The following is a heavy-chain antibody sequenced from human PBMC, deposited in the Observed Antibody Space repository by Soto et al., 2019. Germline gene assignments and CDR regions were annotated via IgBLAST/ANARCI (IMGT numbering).Heavy chain of an antibody. V-gene: IGHV1-46*01. D-gene: IGHD3-10*01. CDR2: INPSGGST. CDR3: ARDPRVKQWPSFNWFDP. Sequence: ASVKVSCKASGYTFTSYYMHCVRQAPGQGLEWMGIINPSGGSTSYAQKFQGRVTITADESTSTAYMELSSLRSEDTAVYYCARDPRVKQWPSFNWFDPWGQGTLVTVSS. J-gene: IGHJ5*02. CDR1: GYTFTSYY.